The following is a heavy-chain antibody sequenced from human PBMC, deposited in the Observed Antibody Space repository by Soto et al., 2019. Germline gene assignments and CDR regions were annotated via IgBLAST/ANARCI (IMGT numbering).Heavy chain of an antibody. CDR3: AKDKAYRTYYYGSGYNGYFDY. CDR2: ISYDGSNK. J-gene: IGHJ4*02. D-gene: IGHD3-10*01. CDR1: GFTFSSYG. Sequence: GGSLILSCAASGFTFSSYGMHWVRQAPGKGLEWVAVISYDGSNKYYADSVKGRFTISRDNSKNTLYLQMNSLRAEDTAVYYCAKDKAYRTYYYGSGYNGYFDYWGQGTLVTVSS. V-gene: IGHV3-30*18.